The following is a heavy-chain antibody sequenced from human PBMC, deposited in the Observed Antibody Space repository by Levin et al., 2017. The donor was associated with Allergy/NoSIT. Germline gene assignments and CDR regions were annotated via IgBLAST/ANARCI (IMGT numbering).Heavy chain of an antibody. Sequence: GESLKISCAASGFTFSNSWMSLVRQAPGKGLEWVANIKEDGSQKYYVDSVKGRFTISRDSAKNSLYLQMNSLRVEDTAVYFCAKSGRATASEYYYFDYWGQGTLVTVSS. CDR3: AKSGRATASEYYYFDY. CDR1: GFTFSNSW. V-gene: IGHV3-7*02. CDR2: IKEDGSQK. D-gene: IGHD6-6*01. J-gene: IGHJ4*02.